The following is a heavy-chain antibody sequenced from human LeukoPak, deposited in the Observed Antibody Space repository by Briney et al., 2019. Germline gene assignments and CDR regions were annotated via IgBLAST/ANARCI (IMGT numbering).Heavy chain of an antibody. J-gene: IGHJ4*02. CDR2: RKDDGSEI. CDR1: GFTLSSYW. V-gene: IGHV3-7*04. CDR3: ARARIDY. Sequence: TGGSLTLSCVVSGFTLSSYWMSGVRRAPGKGREGVANRKDDGSEIYSVDSVKGRFTISRDNAKNSLYLQMSSLRADDTAVYYCARARIDYWGQGTLVTVSS. D-gene: IGHD1-14*01.